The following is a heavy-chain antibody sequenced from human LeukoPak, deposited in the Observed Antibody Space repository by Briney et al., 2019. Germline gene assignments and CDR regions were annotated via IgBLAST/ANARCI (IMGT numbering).Heavy chain of an antibody. D-gene: IGHD1-26*01. V-gene: IGHV4-34*01. CDR1: GGSFSGYY. CDR2: INHSGST. J-gene: IGHJ4*02. Sequence: SETLSLTCAVYGGSFSGYYWSWIRQPPGRGLEWIGEINHSGSTNYNPSLKSRVTISVDTSKNQFSLKLSSVTAADTAVYYCARRRGWVGYFDYWGQGTLVTVPS. CDR3: ARRRGWVGYFDY.